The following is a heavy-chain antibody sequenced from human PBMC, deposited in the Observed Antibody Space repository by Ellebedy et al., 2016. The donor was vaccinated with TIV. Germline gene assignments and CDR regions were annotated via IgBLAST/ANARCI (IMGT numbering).Heavy chain of an antibody. CDR2: FIPNSGGT. V-gene: IGHV1-2*02. J-gene: IGHJ4*02. D-gene: IGHD3-22*01. Sequence: AASVKVSCKASGYTFTGYYIHWVRQAPGQGLEWMGWFIPNSGGTNFAQKFQGRVTMTRDTSISTVYMELSRLRSDDTAVYYCARGDSSQIDYWGPGTLVTVSS. CDR1: GYTFTGYY. CDR3: ARGDSSQIDY.